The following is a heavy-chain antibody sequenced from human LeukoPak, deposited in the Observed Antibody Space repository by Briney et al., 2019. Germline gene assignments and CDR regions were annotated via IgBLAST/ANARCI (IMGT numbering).Heavy chain of an antibody. CDR1: GFTFSSYA. Sequence: GGSLRLSCAASGFTFSSYAMSWVRQAPGKGLEWVSAISGSGGSTYYADSVKGRFTISRDNSKNTLYLQMSSLRAEDTAVYYCVRDVGFWSGYSAYYYYYMDVWGKGTTVTVSS. D-gene: IGHD3-3*01. J-gene: IGHJ6*03. V-gene: IGHV3-23*01. CDR3: VRDVGFWSGYSAYYYYYMDV. CDR2: ISGSGGST.